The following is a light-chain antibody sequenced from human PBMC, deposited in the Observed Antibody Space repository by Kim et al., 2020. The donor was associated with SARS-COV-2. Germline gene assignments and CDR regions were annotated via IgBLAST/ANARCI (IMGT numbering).Light chain of an antibody. CDR1: QSVSSK. J-gene: IGKJ5*01. CDR3: QQYNNWPPIT. Sequence: SPGERATLSCRATQSVSSKLAWYQQKPGQAPRLLIYDASTRATDIPARFSGSGSGTEFTLTISSLQSEDFAVYYCQQYNNWPPITFGQGTRLEIK. V-gene: IGKV3-15*01. CDR2: DAS.